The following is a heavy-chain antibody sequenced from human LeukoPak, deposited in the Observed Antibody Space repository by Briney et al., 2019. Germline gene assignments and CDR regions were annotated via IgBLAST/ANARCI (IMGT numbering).Heavy chain of an antibody. V-gene: IGHV4-4*07. CDR2: IYTSGST. CDR1: GGSISSYY. CDR3: ARGRVVVPAAIPFDY. D-gene: IGHD2-2*01. J-gene: IGHJ4*02. Sequence: SETLSLTCTVSGGSISSYYWSWIRQPAGKGLEWIGRIYTSGSTNYNPSLKSRVTMSVDTSKNQFSLKLSSVTAADTAVYYCARGRVVVPAAIPFDYWGQGTLVTVSS.